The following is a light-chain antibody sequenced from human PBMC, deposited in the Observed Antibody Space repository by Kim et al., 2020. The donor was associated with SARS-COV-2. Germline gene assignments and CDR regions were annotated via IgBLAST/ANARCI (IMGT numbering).Light chain of an antibody. CDR3: TAWDDSLNGVV. CDR2: SHN. V-gene: IGLV1-44*01. J-gene: IGLJ2*01. Sequence: GQRVTISCSGSSSNIGSNTVNWYQQLPGTAPKLLIYSHNQRPSGVPDRCSGSKSGTSASLAISGLQSEDEADYYCTAWDDSLNGVVFGGGTQLTVL. CDR1: SSNIGSNT.